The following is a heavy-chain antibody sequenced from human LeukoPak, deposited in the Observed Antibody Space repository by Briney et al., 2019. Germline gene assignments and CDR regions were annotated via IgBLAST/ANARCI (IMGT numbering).Heavy chain of an antibody. Sequence: SETLSLACTVSGGSISSSSYYWGWIRQPPGKGLEWIGSIYYSGSTYYNPSLKSRVTISVDTSKNQFSLKLSSVTAADTAVYYCARQQSGYVGGYYYYMDVWGKGTTATVSS. D-gene: IGHD5-12*01. CDR2: IYYSGST. V-gene: IGHV4-39*01. CDR3: ARQQSGYVGGYYYYMDV. J-gene: IGHJ6*03. CDR1: GGSISSSSYY.